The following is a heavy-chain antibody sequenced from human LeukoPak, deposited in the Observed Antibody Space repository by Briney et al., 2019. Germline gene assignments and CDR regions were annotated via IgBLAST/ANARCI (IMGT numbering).Heavy chain of an antibody. CDR1: GYTFTSYD. CDR2: MNPNSGNT. J-gene: IGHJ6*03. Sequence: ASVKVSCKASGYTFTSYDINWVRQATGQGLEWMGWMNPNSGNTGYAQKFQGRVTITRNTSISTAYMELSSLRSEDTAVYYCARYRGGGGSGSYHYYYYYMDVWGKGTTVTISS. V-gene: IGHV1-8*03. D-gene: IGHD3-10*01. CDR3: ARYRGGGGSGSYHYYYYYMDV.